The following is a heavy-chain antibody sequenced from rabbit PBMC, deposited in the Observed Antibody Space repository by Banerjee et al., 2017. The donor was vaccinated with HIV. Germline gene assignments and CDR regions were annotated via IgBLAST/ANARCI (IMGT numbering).Heavy chain of an antibody. Sequence: QEQLEESGGGLVKPGGSLTLTCTASGFSFSSSYYMCWVRQAPGKGLEWIACIYTGSGSTYYASWAKGRFTISKTSSTTVTLQMTSLTAADTATYFCARATYYGYSQFNLWGQGTLVTVS. V-gene: IGHV1S45*01. CDR3: ARATYYGYSQFNL. CDR1: GFSFSSSYY. D-gene: IGHD6-1*01. CDR2: IYTGSGST. J-gene: IGHJ4*01.